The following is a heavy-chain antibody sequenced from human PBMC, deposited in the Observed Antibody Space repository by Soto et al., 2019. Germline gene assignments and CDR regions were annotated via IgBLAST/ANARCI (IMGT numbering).Heavy chain of an antibody. CDR3: TAQVDCSDGSSYSGYYYYMDV. CDR2: IRNKPNTDAT. V-gene: IGHV3-73*01. D-gene: IGHD2-15*01. CDR1: GFTFSDSA. J-gene: IGHJ6*03. Sequence: EVQLVESGGGLVQPGGSLKLSCAASGFTFSDSAMHWVRQASGKGLEWVGRIRNKPNTDATAYAASVKGRFTISRDDSKTRADLQMNILKTVDTAGYDCTAQVDCSDGSSYSGYYYYMDVWGKGTTVTVSS.